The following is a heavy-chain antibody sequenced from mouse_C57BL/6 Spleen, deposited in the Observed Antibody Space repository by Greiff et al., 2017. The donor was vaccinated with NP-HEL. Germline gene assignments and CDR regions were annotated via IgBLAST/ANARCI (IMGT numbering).Heavy chain of an antibody. V-gene: IGHV1-39*01. CDR2: INPNYGTT. J-gene: IGHJ1*03. Sequence: EVQLVESGPELVKPGASVKISCKASGYSFTDYIMNWVKQSNGKSLEWIGVINPNYGTTSYNQKFKGKATLTVDQSSSTAYMQLNSLTSEDSAVYYCAREDYYGSSWYFDVWGTGTTVTVSS. CDR1: GYSFTDYI. CDR3: AREDYYGSSWYFDV. D-gene: IGHD1-1*01.